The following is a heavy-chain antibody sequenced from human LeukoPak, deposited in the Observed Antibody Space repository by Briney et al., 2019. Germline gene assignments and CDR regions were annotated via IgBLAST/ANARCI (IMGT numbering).Heavy chain of an antibody. J-gene: IGHJ5*02. D-gene: IGHD6-13*01. CDR3: ARSYSGSWSWFDP. CDR2: INHSGST. CDR1: GGSFSGYY. V-gene: IGHV4-34*01. Sequence: PSETLSLTCAVYGGSFSGYYWSWIRQPPGKGLEWIGEINHSGSTNYNPSLKSRVTISVDTSKNQFSLKLSSVTAADTAVYYCARSYSGSWSWFDPCGQGTLVTVSS.